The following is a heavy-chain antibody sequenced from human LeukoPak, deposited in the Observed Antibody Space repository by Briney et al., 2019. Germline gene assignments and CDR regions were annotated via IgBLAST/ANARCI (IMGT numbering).Heavy chain of an antibody. Sequence: PGGSLRLSCAASGFTFSSYAMHWVRQAPGKGLEWVAVISYDGSNKYYADSVKGRFTISRDNSKNTLYLQMSSLRAEDTAVYYCAKEPNYYDSSGYDYWGQGTLVTVSS. J-gene: IGHJ4*02. CDR3: AKEPNYYDSSGYDY. D-gene: IGHD3-22*01. CDR1: GFTFSSYA. CDR2: ISYDGSNK. V-gene: IGHV3-30-3*01.